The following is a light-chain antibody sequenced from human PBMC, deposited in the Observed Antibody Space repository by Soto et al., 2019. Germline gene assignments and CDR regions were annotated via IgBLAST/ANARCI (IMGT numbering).Light chain of an antibody. V-gene: IGLV1-40*01. J-gene: IGLJ2*01. CDR1: SSNIGADYH. CDR3: QSYDNSLSGVV. Sequence: QSVLTQAPSVSGAPGQRVTISCTGSSSNIGADYHVHWYQHFPGTAPKLLIFDNNNRPSGVPDRFSGSKSGTSASLAITGLQAEDEADYYCQSYDNSLSGVVFGGGTKVTVL. CDR2: DNN.